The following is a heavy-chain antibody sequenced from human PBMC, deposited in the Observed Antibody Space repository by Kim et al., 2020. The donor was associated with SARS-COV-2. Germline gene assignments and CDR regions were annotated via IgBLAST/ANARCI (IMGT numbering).Heavy chain of an antibody. Sequence: SETLSLTCTVSGGSISSYYWSWIRQPPGKGLEWIGYIYYSGSTNYNPSLKSRVTISVDTSKNQFSLKLSSVTAADTAVYYCARSMLSTGYDAFDIWGQGTMVTVSS. CDR3: ARSMLSTGYDAFDI. CDR2: IYYSGST. V-gene: IGHV4-59*08. J-gene: IGHJ3*02. CDR1: GGSISSYY. D-gene: IGHD2-8*01.